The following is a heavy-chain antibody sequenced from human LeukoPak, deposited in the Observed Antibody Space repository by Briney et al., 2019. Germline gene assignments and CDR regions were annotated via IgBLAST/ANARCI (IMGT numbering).Heavy chain of an antibody. J-gene: IGHJ6*02. CDR1: DGTFISYA. V-gene: IGHV1-69*04. Sequence: SVTVSCTASDGTFISYAISWVGQAPGQGVEWMGRIIPILGIANYAQKFQCRVTITADKSTSTAYMELSGLRSEDTAVYYCARDQEAAAGLYYYYGMDVGGQGTTVTVSS. CDR2: IIPILGIA. CDR3: ARDQEAAAGLYYYYGMDV. D-gene: IGHD6-13*01.